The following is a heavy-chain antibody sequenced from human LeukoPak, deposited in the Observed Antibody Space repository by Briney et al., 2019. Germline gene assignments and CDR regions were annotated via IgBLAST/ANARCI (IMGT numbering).Heavy chain of an antibody. V-gene: IGHV4-4*07. CDR1: GGSISSYY. J-gene: IGHJ4*02. CDR3: ARQDPIAARPLDY. CDR2: VYTSGST. D-gene: IGHD6-6*01. Sequence: SEALSLTCTVSGGSISSYYWNWIRQPAGKGLEWIGRVYTSGSTNYNPSLKSRVTMSVDTSKNQFSLKVSSVTAADTAIYYCARQDPIAARPLDYWGQGTLVTVSS.